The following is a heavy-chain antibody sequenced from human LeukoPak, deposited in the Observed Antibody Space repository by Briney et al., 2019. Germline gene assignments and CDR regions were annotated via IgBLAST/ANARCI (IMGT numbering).Heavy chain of an antibody. CDR3: ATDYSTHLDHFDS. Sequence: SETLSLTCTVSGGSIRSYYRSWIWQPPGKGLEWIAYIYYTGSTDYNPSLKSRVTISVDTSKNQFSLKLSSVTAADTAVYYCATDYSTHLDHFDSWGQGTRTTVSS. V-gene: IGHV4-59*12. D-gene: IGHD4-11*01. CDR2: IYYTGST. J-gene: IGHJ4*02. CDR1: GGSIRSYY.